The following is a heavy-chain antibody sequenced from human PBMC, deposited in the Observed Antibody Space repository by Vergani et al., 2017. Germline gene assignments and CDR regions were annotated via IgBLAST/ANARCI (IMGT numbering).Heavy chain of an antibody. CDR3: ARAPLRITAAEYYAFDV. J-gene: IGHJ3*01. D-gene: IGHD6-13*01. V-gene: IGHV1-8*02. CDR2: MNPNSGNT. CDR1: GYTLNTYD. Sequence: QVQLVQSGAEVKEPGGSVQVSCKASGYTLNTYDINWVRQAAGQGLEWMGWMNPNSGNTGYAQKFPGRVTMTSITSIVTAYMELSGLTSDDTAVYYCARAPLRITAAEYYAFDVWGQGTVVTVSS.